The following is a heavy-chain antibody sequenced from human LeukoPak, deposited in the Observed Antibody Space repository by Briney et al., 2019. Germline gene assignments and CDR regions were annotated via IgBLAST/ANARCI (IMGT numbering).Heavy chain of an antibody. D-gene: IGHD2-15*01. J-gene: IGHJ5*02. CDR1: EYTFTSYD. CDR3: ARKNYCSGGSCYSRGWFDP. V-gene: IGHV1-8*01. CDR2: MIPNSGNT. Sequence: ASVKVSCKASEYTFTSYDINWVRQATGQGLEWMGWMIPNSGNTVYAQKFQGRVTMTRDTSISTAYMELSSLRSEDTAMYYCARKNYCSGGSCYSRGWFDPWGQGTLVTVSS.